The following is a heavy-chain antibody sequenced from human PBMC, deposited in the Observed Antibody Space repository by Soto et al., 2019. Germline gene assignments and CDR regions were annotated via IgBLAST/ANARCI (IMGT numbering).Heavy chain of an antibody. D-gene: IGHD1-1*01. CDR1: GGTFSSYA. CDR2: IIPTFGTA. Sequence: QVQLVQSGAEVKKPGSSVKVSCKASGGTFSSYAISWVRQAPGQGLEWMGGIIPTFGTANYAQKFQGRVTLHAVEPXSPAYMELSSLRSEDTAVYYCARRDRRNRRYGMDVWGQGTTVTVSS. CDR3: ARRDRRNRRYGMDV. J-gene: IGHJ6*02. V-gene: IGHV1-69*12.